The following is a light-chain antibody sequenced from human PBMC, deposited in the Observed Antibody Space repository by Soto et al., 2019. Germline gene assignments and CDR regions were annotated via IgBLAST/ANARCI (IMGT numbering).Light chain of an antibody. V-gene: IGKV1-5*01. CDR2: DVS. CDR3: QQYKDYVYT. Sequence: DIQMTQSPSTLSASVGDRVIITCRASQTVERWMAWYQQKPGKAPKLLISDVSTLERGVPSRFSGSGSATEFNLTISGLQPDDFATYYCQQYKDYVYTFGQGTKVESK. J-gene: IGKJ2*01. CDR1: QTVERW.